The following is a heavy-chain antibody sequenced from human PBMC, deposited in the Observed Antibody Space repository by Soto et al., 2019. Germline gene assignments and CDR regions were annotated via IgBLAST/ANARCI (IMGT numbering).Heavy chain of an antibody. D-gene: IGHD3-16*02. J-gene: IGHJ4*02. V-gene: IGHV3-30-3*01. CDR1: GFTFSSYA. CDR2: ISYDGSNK. Sequence: QVQLVESGGGVVQPGRSLRLSCAASGFTFSSYAMHWVRQAPGKGLEWVAVISYDGSNKYYADSVKGRFTISRDNYKNTLYLQMNSLRAEDTAVYYCARAARLGELSYWGQGTLVTVSS. CDR3: ARAARLGELSY.